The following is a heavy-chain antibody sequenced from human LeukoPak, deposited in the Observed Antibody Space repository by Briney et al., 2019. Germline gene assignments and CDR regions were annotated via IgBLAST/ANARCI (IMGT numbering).Heavy chain of an antibody. D-gene: IGHD2-15*01. CDR2: IIPIFGTA. Sequence: ASVKVSCKASGGTFSSYAISWVRQAPGQGLEWMGGIIPIFGTANYAQKFQGRVTITADESTSTAYMELSSLRSEDTAVYYCAALVDIVVAVAATPYFDYWGQGTLVTVSS. CDR3: AALVDIVVAVAATPYFDY. CDR1: GGTFSSYA. V-gene: IGHV1-69*13. J-gene: IGHJ4*02.